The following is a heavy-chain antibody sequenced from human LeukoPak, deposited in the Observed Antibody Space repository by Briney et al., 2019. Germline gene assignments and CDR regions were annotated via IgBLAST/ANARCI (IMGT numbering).Heavy chain of an antibody. CDR1: GFTFSAYG. CDR2: VRYDGNDK. CDR3: AKAGSGWYAPY. D-gene: IGHD6-19*01. J-gene: IGHJ4*02. V-gene: IGHV3-30*02. Sequence: GGSLRLSCAASGFTFSAYGMQWVRQAPGKGLEWVAFVRYDGNDKYYADSVKGRFTIFRDNSKNTVYLQMNSLRAEDTAVYYCAKAGSGWYAPYWGQGTLVTVSS.